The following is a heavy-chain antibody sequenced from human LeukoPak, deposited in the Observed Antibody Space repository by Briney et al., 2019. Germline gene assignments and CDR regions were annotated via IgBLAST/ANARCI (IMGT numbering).Heavy chain of an antibody. Sequence: SETLSLTCTVSGGSVSSGGYYWSWIRQPPGKGLEWIGYIYCSGSTNYNPSLNSRVTISVDTSKNQFSLKLSSVSAADTAVYYCARGRTFGGPWGQGTLVTVSS. CDR1: GGSVSSGGYY. J-gene: IGHJ5*02. CDR3: ARGRTFGGP. V-gene: IGHV4-61*08. D-gene: IGHD3-16*01. CDR2: IYCSGST.